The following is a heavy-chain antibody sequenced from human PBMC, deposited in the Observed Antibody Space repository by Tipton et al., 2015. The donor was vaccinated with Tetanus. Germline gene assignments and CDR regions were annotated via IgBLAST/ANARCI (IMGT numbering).Heavy chain of an antibody. Sequence: LRLSCSVSGGSVRSGDYQWNWIRQPPGKGLEWLAYISNSGRTNSNYSLKSRITISQDKSKNQFSLRLTSVTAADTAVYYCARDAGDSGYWGQGALVTVSS. D-gene: IGHD2-21*02. J-gene: IGHJ4*02. CDR2: ISNSGRT. CDR1: GGSVRSGDYQ. CDR3: ARDAGDSGY. V-gene: IGHV4-61*08.